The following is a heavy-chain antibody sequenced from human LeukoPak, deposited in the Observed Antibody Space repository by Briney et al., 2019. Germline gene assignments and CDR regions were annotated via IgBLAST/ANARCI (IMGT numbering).Heavy chain of an antibody. J-gene: IGHJ4*02. CDR2: IIPIFGTA. CDR1: GGTFSSYA. V-gene: IGHV1-69*13. CDR3: ARDLYCSGGSCYSSLDY. D-gene: IGHD2-15*01. Sequence: ASVKVSCKASGGTFSSYAISWVRQAPGQGLEWMGGIIPIFGTANYAQKFQGRVTITADESTSTAYMKLSSLRSEDTAVYYCARDLYCSGGSCYSSLDYWGQGTLVTVSS.